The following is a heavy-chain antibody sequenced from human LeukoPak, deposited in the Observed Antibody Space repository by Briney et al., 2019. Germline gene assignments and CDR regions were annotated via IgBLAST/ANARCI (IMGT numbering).Heavy chain of an antibody. D-gene: IGHD2-15*01. CDR1: GGSFSGYY. J-gene: IGHJ6*03. V-gene: IGHV4-38-2*01. CDR2: IYHSGST. CDR3: ARGGRSGGRLSYMDV. Sequence: SETLSLTCAVYGGSFSGYYRGWIRQPPGKGLEWIGSIYHSGSTYYNPSLKSRVTISVDTSKNQFSLKLSSVTAADTAVYYCARGGRSGGRLSYMDVWGKGTTVTVSS.